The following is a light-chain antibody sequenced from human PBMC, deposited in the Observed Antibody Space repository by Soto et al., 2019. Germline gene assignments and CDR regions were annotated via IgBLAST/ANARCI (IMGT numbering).Light chain of an antibody. CDR2: GNS. V-gene: IGLV1-40*01. Sequence: QAVVTQPPSVSGAPGQRVTISCTGSSSNIGAGYDVHWYQQLPGTAPKLLIYGNSNRPSGVPDRFSGSKSGTSASLAITGLQAEDEADDYCQSYDSSLSDVVFGGGTKLTVL. CDR1: SSNIGAGYD. J-gene: IGLJ2*01. CDR3: QSYDSSLSDVV.